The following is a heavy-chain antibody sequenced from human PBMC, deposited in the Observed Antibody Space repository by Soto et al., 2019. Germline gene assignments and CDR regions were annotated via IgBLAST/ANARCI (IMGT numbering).Heavy chain of an antibody. D-gene: IGHD1-26*01. CDR3: ATVRTGSYYSDY. V-gene: IGHV4-34*01. CDR1: GGSFSGYY. CDR2: INHSGST. Sequence: LETLSLTCAVYGGSFSGYYWIWIRQPPGKGLEWIGEINHSGSTNYNPSLKSRVTISVDTSKNQFSLKLSSVTAADTAVYYCATVRTGSYYSDYWGQGTLVTVSS. J-gene: IGHJ4*02.